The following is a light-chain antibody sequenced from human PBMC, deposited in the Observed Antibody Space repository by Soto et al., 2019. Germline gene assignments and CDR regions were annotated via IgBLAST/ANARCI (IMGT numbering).Light chain of an antibody. V-gene: IGKV3-11*01. Sequence: EIVMTQSPGTLSLSPVYTSTLSFRASQSVSSYLAWYQQKPGQAPRLLIYDASNRATGIPARFSGSGSGTDFTLTISSLEPEDFAVYYCQQRSNPLTFGGGTKVDI. J-gene: IGKJ4*01. CDR1: QSVSSY. CDR3: QQRSNPLT. CDR2: DAS.